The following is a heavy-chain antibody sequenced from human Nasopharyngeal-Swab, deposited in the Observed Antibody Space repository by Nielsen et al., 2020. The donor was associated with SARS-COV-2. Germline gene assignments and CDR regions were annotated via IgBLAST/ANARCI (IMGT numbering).Heavy chain of an antibody. CDR3: ARIIAAAGTVGYMDV. J-gene: IGHJ6*03. Sequence: WIRQPPGKDMEWIGSVYHFGNTYYNPSLKSRVTLSVDTSKNQFSLKLSSVTAADTAVYYCARIIAAAGTVGYMDVWGKGTTVTVSS. V-gene: IGHV4-30-2*04. D-gene: IGHD6-13*01. CDR2: VYHFGNT.